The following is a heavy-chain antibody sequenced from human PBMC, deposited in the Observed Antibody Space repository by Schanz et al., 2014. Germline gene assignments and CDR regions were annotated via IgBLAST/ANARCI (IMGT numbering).Heavy chain of an antibody. CDR3: ARLGSSSWFTSFDY. V-gene: IGHV3-7*01. CDR1: GFNFSTYW. Sequence: EVQLVESGGGLVQPGGSLRLSCAGSGFNFSTYWMSWVRQPPGKGLEWVAKIKPDGSEKHYMDSVQGRFTISIDNAKNSLSLQMNSLRADDTAVYYCARLGSSSWFTSFDYWGQGTLVTVSS. CDR2: IKPDGSEK. D-gene: IGHD6-13*01. J-gene: IGHJ4*02.